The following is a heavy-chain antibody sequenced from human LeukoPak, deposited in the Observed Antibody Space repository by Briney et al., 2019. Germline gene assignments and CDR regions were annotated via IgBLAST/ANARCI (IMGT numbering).Heavy chain of an antibody. V-gene: IGHV4-61*02. CDR1: GGSISSGSYY. Sequence: KPSETLSLTCTVSGGSISSGSYYWTWIRQPAGKGLEWIGRISATGSTNYNPSLKSRVTISIDTSKNQFSLKLSSVTAADTAVYYCAGKVRARDGYNYGGSGYWGQGTLVTVSS. J-gene: IGHJ4*02. CDR3: AGKVRARDGYNYGGSGY. D-gene: IGHD5-24*01. CDR2: ISATGST.